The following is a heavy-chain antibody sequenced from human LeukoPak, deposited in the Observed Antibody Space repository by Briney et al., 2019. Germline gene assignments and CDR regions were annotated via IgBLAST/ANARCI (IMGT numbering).Heavy chain of an antibody. D-gene: IGHD2-15*01. J-gene: IGHJ4*02. CDR1: GGTFTSYA. Sequence: ASVKLSCKASGGTFTSYANSWVRHAPGQGHEWMGGSIPIFGTANYAQKFHGRVATTSDESTSKAYMEMSSLRSEDTAVYYCASWFSGHGSGGSGKGWDWGQGTLVTVSS. CDR3: ASWFSGHGSGGSGKGWD. V-gene: IGHV1-69*13. CDR2: SIPIFGTA.